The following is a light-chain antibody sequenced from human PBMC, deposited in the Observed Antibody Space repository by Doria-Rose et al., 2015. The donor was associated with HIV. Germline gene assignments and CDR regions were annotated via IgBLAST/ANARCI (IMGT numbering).Light chain of an antibody. CDR2: ATS. V-gene: IGKV1-39*01. CDR1: QSISSY. J-gene: IGKJ2*01. Sequence: IQSPSSLPASVGDRVTIPCRASQSISSYLNWYQQKPGKAPKLLISATSTLQSGVPSRCSGSGSGTDFTLTISSLQPEDFATYHCQQSYSIPYTFGQGTKLEIK. CDR3: QQSYSIPYT.